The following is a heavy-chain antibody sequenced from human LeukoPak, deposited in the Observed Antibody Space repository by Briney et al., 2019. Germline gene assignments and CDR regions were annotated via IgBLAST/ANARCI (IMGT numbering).Heavy chain of an antibody. J-gene: IGHJ4*02. Sequence: SETLSLTCTVSGGSISTYYWNWIRPPPGKGLEWIGHIHYSGSTNYKSSLKSRVTISVDTSKNQFSLKVTSVTAADSAIYYCARHVDGVGNDYWGQGTLVTVSS. V-gene: IGHV4-59*08. CDR2: IHYSGST. CDR3: ARHVDGVGNDY. CDR1: GGSISTYY. D-gene: IGHD3-10*01.